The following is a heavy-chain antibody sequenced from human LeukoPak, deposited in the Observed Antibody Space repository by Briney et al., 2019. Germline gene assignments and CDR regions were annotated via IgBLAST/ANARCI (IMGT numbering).Heavy chain of an antibody. D-gene: IGHD4-17*01. CDR2: IHPSGGST. V-gene: IGHV1-46*01. Sequence: GASVKVSCKTSGYTFSDYYIHWVRQAPGQGLEWMGIIHPSGGSTSYAQKFQGRVTMTRDTSTSTVYMELSSLRSEDTAVYYCARAHLHYGDSIHDLDYWGQGTLVTVSS. CDR1: GYTFSDYY. CDR3: ARAHLHYGDSIHDLDY. J-gene: IGHJ4*02.